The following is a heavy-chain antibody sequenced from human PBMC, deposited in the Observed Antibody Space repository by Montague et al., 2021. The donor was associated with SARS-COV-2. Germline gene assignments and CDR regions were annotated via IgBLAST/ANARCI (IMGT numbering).Heavy chain of an antibody. CDR2: FYSVGST. CDR3: ARETMTADALDI. D-gene: IGHD1-14*01. J-gene: IGHJ3*02. V-gene: IGHV4-59*02. Sequence: SKTLSLTCTVSGASVSSSDWGWIRQSPGKGLEWIGYFYSVGSTDYNPTLKSRVTISRDTSKNQFSLKVRSVTAADTAIYYCARETMTADALDIWGQGTMVTVSS. CDR1: GASVSSSD.